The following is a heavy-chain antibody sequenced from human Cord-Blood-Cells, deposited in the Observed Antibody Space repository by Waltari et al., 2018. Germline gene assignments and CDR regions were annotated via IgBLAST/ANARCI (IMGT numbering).Heavy chain of an antibody. CDR3: ASPTYGSGSFDY. V-gene: IGHV3-23*01. CDR2: ISGSGGST. Sequence: EVQLLESGGGLVQPGGSLRLSCAASGFTFSSYAMSWVRQAPGKGMEWVAAISGSGGSTYYADSVKGRFTISRDNSKNTLYLQMNSLRAEDTAVYYCASPTYGSGSFDYWGQGTLVTVSS. CDR1: GFTFSSYA. J-gene: IGHJ4*02. D-gene: IGHD3-10*01.